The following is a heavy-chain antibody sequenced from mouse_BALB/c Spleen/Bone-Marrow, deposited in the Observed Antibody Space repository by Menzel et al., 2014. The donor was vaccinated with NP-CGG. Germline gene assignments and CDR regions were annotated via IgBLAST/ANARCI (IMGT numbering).Heavy chain of an antibody. CDR2: IDPANGNT. V-gene: IGHV14-3*02. J-gene: IGHJ4*01. CDR3: ARYYYAMDY. CDR1: GFNIKDTY. Sequence: EVKLMESGAELVKPGASVKLSCTASGFNIKDTYMHWVKQRPEQGLEWIGRIDPANGNTKYDPKFQGKATITADTSSNTAYLQLSSLTSEDTAVYYCARYYYAMDYWGQGTPVTVSS.